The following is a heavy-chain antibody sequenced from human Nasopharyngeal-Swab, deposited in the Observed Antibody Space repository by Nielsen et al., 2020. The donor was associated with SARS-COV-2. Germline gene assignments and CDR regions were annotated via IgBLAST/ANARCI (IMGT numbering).Heavy chain of an antibody. CDR2: ISSSSTYI. CDR3: ASDLVNGWYVFPH. Sequence: GESLKISCAASGFTFSSYSMNWVRQAPGKGLEWVSSISSSSTYIYYADSVKGRFTISRDNARNSLSLLMNSLRAEDTAVYYCASDLVNGWYVFPHWGQGTLVTVFS. D-gene: IGHD6-19*01. J-gene: IGHJ4*02. CDR1: GFTFSSYS. V-gene: IGHV3-21*01.